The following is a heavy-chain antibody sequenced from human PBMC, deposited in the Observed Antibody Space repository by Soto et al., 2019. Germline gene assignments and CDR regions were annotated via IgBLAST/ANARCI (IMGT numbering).Heavy chain of an antibody. CDR2: INPSGGST. V-gene: IGHV1-46*01. D-gene: IGHD4-4*01. CDR3: ARDRRLQGDFDY. J-gene: IGHJ4*02. CDR1: GYTFTSYY. Sequence: QVQLVQSGAEVKKPGASVKVSCKASGYTFTSYYMHWVRQAPGQGLEWMGIINPSGGSTSYAQKFQGRVTMTRDTSTSTVYMELSSLRSENTAVYYCARDRRLQGDFDYWGQGTLVTVSS.